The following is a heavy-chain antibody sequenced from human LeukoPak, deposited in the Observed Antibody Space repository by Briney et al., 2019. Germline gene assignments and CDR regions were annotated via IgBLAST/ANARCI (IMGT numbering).Heavy chain of an antibody. CDR3: ARDGSPFDH. CDR1: GFTFSAYW. J-gene: IGHJ4*02. D-gene: IGHD3-10*01. V-gene: IGHV3-7*01. CDR2: IKQDGSEI. Sequence: AGGSLRLSCAASGFTFSAYWMSWVRQTPGKGLEWVANIKQDGSEIYYVDSVKGQFTISRDNAKNSLYLQVNSLRVEDTAVYYCARDGSPFDHWGQGTLVTVSS.